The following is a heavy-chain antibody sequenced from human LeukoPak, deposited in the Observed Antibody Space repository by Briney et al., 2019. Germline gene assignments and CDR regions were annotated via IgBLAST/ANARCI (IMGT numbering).Heavy chain of an antibody. Sequence: PSETLSLTCAVYGGSFSGYYWSWIRQPPGKGLEWIGEINHSGSTNYNPSLKSRVTISVDTSKNQFSLKLSSVTAADTAVYYCARGFTVAGTGWFDPWGQGTLVTVSS. V-gene: IGHV4-34*01. CDR1: GGSFSGYY. D-gene: IGHD6-19*01. CDR3: ARGFTVAGTGWFDP. J-gene: IGHJ5*02. CDR2: INHSGST.